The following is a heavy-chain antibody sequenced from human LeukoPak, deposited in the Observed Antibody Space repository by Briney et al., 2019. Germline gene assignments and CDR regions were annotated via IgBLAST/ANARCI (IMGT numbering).Heavy chain of an antibody. CDR2: IYTSGST. CDR3: ARVTYYYDD. CDR1: GGSISSGSYY. Sequence: SQTLSLTCTVSGGSISSGSYYWSWIRQPAGKGLEWIGRIYTSGSTNYNPSLKSRVTIAVYTSKNQFSLKLSSVTAADTAVYYCARVTYYYDDWGQGTLVTVSS. V-gene: IGHV4-61*02. J-gene: IGHJ4*02.